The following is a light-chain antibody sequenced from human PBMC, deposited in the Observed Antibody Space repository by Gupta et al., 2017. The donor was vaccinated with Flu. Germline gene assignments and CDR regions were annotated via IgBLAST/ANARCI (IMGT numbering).Light chain of an antibody. Sequence: KVTISCSGSSSNIGNNYVSWYQQLPRTAPKLLMFENNKRPSGIPDRFSGSKSGTSATLGITGLQTGDEADYYCGTWDNSLSAMVFGGGTKLTVL. J-gene: IGLJ3*02. CDR2: ENN. CDR1: SSNIGNNY. V-gene: IGLV1-51*02. CDR3: GTWDNSLSAMV.